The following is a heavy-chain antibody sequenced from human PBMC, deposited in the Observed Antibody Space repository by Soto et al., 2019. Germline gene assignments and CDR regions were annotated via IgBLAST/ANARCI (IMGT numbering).Heavy chain of an antibody. Sequence: SETLSLTCTVSAGSISNYFCNWIRQPAGKGLEWIGRIDNSGSTNYNPSLKSRVTMSSDTSRNQFSLKLNSVTAADTAVYYCARGGQDFWSGPFDYWGEGALVTVSS. CDR1: AGSISNYF. D-gene: IGHD3-3*01. CDR3: ARGGQDFWSGPFDY. J-gene: IGHJ4*02. CDR2: IDNSGST. V-gene: IGHV4-4*07.